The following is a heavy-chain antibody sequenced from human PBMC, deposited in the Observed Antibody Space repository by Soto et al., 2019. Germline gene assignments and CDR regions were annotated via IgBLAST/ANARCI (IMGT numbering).Heavy chain of an antibody. D-gene: IGHD3-10*01. Sequence: SETLSLTCAVSGGSISSSNWWSWVRQPPGKGLEWIGEIYHSGSTNYNPSLKSRVTISVDKSKNQFSLKLSSVTAADTAVYYCARGFPGQLGYGSGSYPQAFDIWGQGTMVTVSS. CDR2: IYHSGST. CDR3: ARGFPGQLGYGSGSYPQAFDI. J-gene: IGHJ3*02. CDR1: GGSISSSNW. V-gene: IGHV4-4*02.